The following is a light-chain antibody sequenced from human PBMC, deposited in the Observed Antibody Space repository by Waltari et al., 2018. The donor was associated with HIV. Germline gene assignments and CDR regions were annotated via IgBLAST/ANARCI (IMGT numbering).Light chain of an antibody. CDR1: QSISTS. CDR2: KAA. V-gene: IGKV1-5*03. J-gene: IGKJ1*01. CDR3: QQYAGSST. Sequence: DIQLTQSPSTLSASVGDRVTITCRASQSISTSLAWYQHKPGKAPKLLICKAASLQGGVPSRFSGRGSGTEFTLTLSSLQSEDFATYYCQQYAGSSTFGQGTKVEIK.